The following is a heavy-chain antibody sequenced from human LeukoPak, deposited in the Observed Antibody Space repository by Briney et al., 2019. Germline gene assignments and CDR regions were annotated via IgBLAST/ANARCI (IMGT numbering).Heavy chain of an antibody. Sequence: GGSLRLSCAASGFTFTNYGMTWVRQAPGKGLEWVSFISDSGSDTFYADSVKGRFTISRDNAKNSLYLQMNSLRAEDTAVYYCIAYYDSSGYYYNFDYWGQGTLVTVSS. CDR2: ISDSGSDT. D-gene: IGHD3-22*01. CDR1: GFTFTNYG. J-gene: IGHJ4*02. V-gene: IGHV3-21*01. CDR3: IAYYDSSGYYYNFDY.